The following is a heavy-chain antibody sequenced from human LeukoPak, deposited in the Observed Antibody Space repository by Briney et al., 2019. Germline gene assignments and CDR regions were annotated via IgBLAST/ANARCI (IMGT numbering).Heavy chain of an antibody. V-gene: IGHV5-51*01. Sequence: GESLKISCKGSGYSFTSYWIGWVRQMPGKGLEWMGIIYPGDSDTRYSPSFQGQVTISADKSISTAYLQRSSLKASDTAMYYCARQGPYCSSTSWYTVTDYWGQGTLVTVSS. D-gene: IGHD2-2*02. CDR1: GYSFTSYW. CDR3: ARQGPYCSSTSWYTVTDY. CDR2: IYPGDSDT. J-gene: IGHJ4*02.